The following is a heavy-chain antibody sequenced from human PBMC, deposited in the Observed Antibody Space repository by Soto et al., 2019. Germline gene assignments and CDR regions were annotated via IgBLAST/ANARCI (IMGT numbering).Heavy chain of an antibody. CDR2: IHYRGST. CDR3: ARCTGGSFFPEL. Sequence: SETLSLTCSVSGGSVSSGPYYWSWIRPPPGKGLEWIGYIHYRGSTNYNSSLKSRVTITADTSKNQFTLKVISVTAADSAVYYCARCTGGSFFPELWGQGTLVTVSS. J-gene: IGHJ4*02. V-gene: IGHV4-61*01. D-gene: IGHD1-26*01. CDR1: GGSVSSGPYY.